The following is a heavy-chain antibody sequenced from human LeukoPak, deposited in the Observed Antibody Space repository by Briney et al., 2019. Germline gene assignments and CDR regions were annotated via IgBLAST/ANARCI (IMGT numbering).Heavy chain of an antibody. D-gene: IGHD2-8*02. CDR1: SGSISSISFY. CDR2: IYYTGDS. J-gene: IGHJ4*02. Sequence: SETLSLTCSVSSGSISSISFYWPCVRQPPEKGLEWIGHIYYTGDSYLNTSLMSRVTLSVDTSKNQFSLKVNSVTVADTAVYHCVRLQRVLPSNDFWGQGTLVTVSS. V-gene: IGHV4-39*01. CDR3: VRLQRVLPSNDF.